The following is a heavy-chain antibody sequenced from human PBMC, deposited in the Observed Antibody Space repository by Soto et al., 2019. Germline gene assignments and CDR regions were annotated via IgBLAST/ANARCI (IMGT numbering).Heavy chain of an antibody. CDR2: ISYDGSNK. CDR1: GFTFSSYA. Sequence: GGSLRLSCAASGFTFSSYAMHWVRQAPGQGLEWVAVISYDGSNKYYADSVKGRFTISRDNSKNTLYLQMNSLRAEDTAVYYCARGDSSGYYVPAYYYYYYGMDVWGQGTMVTVSS. CDR3: ARGDSSGYYVPAYYYYYYGMDV. D-gene: IGHD3-22*01. J-gene: IGHJ6*02. V-gene: IGHV3-30-3*01.